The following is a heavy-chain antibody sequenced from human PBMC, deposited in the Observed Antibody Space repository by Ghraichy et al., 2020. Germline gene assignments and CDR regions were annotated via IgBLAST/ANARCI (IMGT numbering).Heavy chain of an antibody. J-gene: IGHJ4*02. CDR1: GFTFSGYA. Sequence: GGSLRLSCAASGFTFSGYAMHWVRQAPGKGLEWVAVISYDGRNEYYGDSVKGRFTISRDNSKNTQYLQMNSLRAEDTAVYYCAKGDDYFDSRGYYSVSRGHLDSWGQGTLVTVSA. V-gene: IGHV3-30*18. CDR2: ISYDGRNE. D-gene: IGHD3-22*01. CDR3: AKGDDYFDSRGYYSVSRGHLDS.